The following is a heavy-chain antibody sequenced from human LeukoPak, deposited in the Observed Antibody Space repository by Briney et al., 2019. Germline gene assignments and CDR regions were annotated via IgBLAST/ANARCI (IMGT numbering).Heavy chain of an antibody. V-gene: IGHV4-61*02. Sequence: SETLSLTCTVSGGSVSSGSYYWSWIRQPAGKGLEWIGRIYTSGSNNYHTSLKSRVTISVDTSKNQFSLKLSSVTAADTAVYYCARGAYGSTNYNWFDPWGQGTLVTVSS. CDR3: ARGAYGSTNYNWFDP. D-gene: IGHD3-10*01. CDR2: IYTSGSN. CDR1: GGSVSSGSYY. J-gene: IGHJ5*02.